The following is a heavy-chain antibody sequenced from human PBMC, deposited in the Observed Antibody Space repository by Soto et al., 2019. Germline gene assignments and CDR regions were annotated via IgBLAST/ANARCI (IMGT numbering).Heavy chain of an antibody. V-gene: IGHV1-46*01. CDR3: ARSGYCSSTSCYANPYYYYGMDV. CDR2: INPSGGST. D-gene: IGHD2-2*01. Sequence: GASVKVSCKASGYTFTNYYMHWGRQAPGQGLEWMGIINPSGGSTSYAQKFQGRVTMTRDTSTSTVYMELSSLRSEDTAVYYCARSGYCSSTSCYANPYYYYGMDVWGQGTTVTVSS. CDR1: GYTFTNYY. J-gene: IGHJ6*02.